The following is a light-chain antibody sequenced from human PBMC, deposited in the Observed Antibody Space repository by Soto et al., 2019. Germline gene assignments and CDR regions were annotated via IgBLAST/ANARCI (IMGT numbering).Light chain of an antibody. V-gene: IGKV3-15*01. CDR3: QQYNNGPLT. CDR2: GAS. CDR1: QGVSRN. Sequence: EIVMTQSPATLTVSPGERATLSCRASQGVSRNLAWYQQKPGQAPRLLIYGASTRATGIPARFSGSGSGTEFTLTVSSLQSEEFAVYYCQQYNNGPLTFGGGTKVEIK. J-gene: IGKJ4*01.